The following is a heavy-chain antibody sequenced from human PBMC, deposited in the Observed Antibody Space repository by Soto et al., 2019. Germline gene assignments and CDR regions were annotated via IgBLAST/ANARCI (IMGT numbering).Heavy chain of an antibody. CDR2: ISHSGST. V-gene: IGHV4-31*02. Sequence: PSVTMWFTWSLSAADINSGGFTWTWIRQHAGKALEWLGYISHSGSTDYNPSLRRRLSISGDTSKNHFSLTLTSVTAADAAVYYCATIGVSGYLAVWGQGTTDTVSS. D-gene: IGHD3-16*02. J-gene: IGHJ6*02. CDR3: ATIGVSGYLAV. CDR1: AADINSGGFT.